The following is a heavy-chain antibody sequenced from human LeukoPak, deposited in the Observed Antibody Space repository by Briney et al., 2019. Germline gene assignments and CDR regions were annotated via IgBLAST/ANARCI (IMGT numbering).Heavy chain of an antibody. Sequence: GGSLRLSCAASGFTFSSYAMSWVRQAPGKGLEWVSTISGSGSSTYYADAVKGRFTIFRDNSKNTLYLQMSSLRGDDTAVYYCATSESLRLGELSPIDHWGQGTLVTVSS. D-gene: IGHD3-16*02. CDR3: ATSESLRLGELSPIDH. CDR2: ISGSGSST. CDR1: GFTFSSYA. J-gene: IGHJ4*02. V-gene: IGHV3-23*01.